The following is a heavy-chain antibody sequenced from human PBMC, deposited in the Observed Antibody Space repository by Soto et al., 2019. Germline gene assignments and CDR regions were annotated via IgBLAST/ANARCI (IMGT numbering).Heavy chain of an antibody. CDR1: GFTFSDYG. CDR3: AGQLWDTDY. CDR2: INNAGVNT. D-gene: IGHD3-16*01. V-gene: IGHV3-23*01. Sequence: EVQLLESGGGLVQPGGSQILSCAASGFTFSDYGMSWVRQAPGKGLEWVSSINNAGVNTHYAGSVEGRFTISRDNSKSTRYLLMHSLRAEDTAIYYCAGQLWDTDYWGQRTLVTVSS. J-gene: IGHJ4*02.